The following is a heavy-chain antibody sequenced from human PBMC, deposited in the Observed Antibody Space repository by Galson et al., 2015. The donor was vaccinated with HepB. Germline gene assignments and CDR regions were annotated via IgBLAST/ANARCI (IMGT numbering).Heavy chain of an antibody. V-gene: IGHV3-21*06. J-gene: IGHJ4*02. CDR1: GFTFSTFS. CDR3: ARGSLTIFGDY. CDR2: ISAGGTYI. D-gene: IGHD3-3*01. Sequence: SLRLSCAASGFTFSTFSFHWVRQVPGRGLEWVSSISAGGTYIYFADSVKGRFTISRDNAKNLLYLQMNSLRAEDTAVYYCARGSLTIFGDYWGQGTLVTVSS.